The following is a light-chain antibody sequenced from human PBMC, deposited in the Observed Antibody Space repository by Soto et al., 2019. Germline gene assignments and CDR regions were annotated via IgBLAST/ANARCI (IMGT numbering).Light chain of an antibody. CDR2: EVT. Sequence: QSALTQPPSASGSPGQSVTISCTGTSNDIGTYNYVSWYQQHPGKAPKLIIYEVTKRPSGVPDRFSGSRSGNTASLTVSGLQGEDEADYYCSSYAGSNNYVFGTGTKVTVL. V-gene: IGLV2-8*01. CDR3: SSYAGSNNYV. J-gene: IGLJ1*01. CDR1: SNDIGTYNY.